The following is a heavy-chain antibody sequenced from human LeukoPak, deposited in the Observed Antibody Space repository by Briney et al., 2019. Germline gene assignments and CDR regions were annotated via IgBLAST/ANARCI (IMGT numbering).Heavy chain of an antibody. CDR1: GFTFSSYA. Sequence: GGSLRLSCAASGFTFSSYAMSWVRQAPGKGLEWVSALSGSAGSTYYADSVTGRFTISRDNSKNTLYLQMNSLRAEDTAVYYCARGMITMVRDTFDYWGQGTLVTVSS. V-gene: IGHV3-23*01. CDR2: LSGSAGST. CDR3: ARGMITMVRDTFDY. D-gene: IGHD3-10*01. J-gene: IGHJ4*02.